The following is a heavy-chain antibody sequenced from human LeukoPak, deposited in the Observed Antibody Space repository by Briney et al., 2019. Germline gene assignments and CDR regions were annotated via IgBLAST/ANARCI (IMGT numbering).Heavy chain of an antibody. CDR1: GGSISSYY. D-gene: IGHD3-3*01. J-gene: IGHJ6*02. Sequence: PSETLSLTCTVFGGSISSYYWSWIRQPPGKGLEWIGYIYYSGSTNYNPSLKSRVTISVDTSKNQFSLKLSSVTAADTAVYSCARGPQFWSGYYYYYYGMDVWGQGTTVTVSS. CDR2: IYYSGST. CDR3: ARGPQFWSGYYYYYYGMDV. V-gene: IGHV4-59*01.